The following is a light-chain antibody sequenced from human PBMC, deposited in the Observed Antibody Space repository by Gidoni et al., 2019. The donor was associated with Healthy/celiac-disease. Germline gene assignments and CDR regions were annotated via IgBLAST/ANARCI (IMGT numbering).Light chain of an antibody. Sequence: DLQMTQSPSSLSASVGDRVTITCRASQSISSYLNWYQQKPGKAPKLLIYAASSLQSGVPSRFSGSGSGTDCTLTISSRQPEDFATYYCQQSYSTPPTFXQXTKLEIK. CDR1: QSISSY. CDR2: AAS. V-gene: IGKV1-39*01. J-gene: IGKJ2*01. CDR3: QQSYSTPPT.